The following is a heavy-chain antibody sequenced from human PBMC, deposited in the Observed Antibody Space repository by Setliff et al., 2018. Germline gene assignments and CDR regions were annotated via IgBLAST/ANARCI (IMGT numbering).Heavy chain of an antibody. D-gene: IGHD3-10*01. CDR2: IVTYNDDT. V-gene: IGHV1-18*04. J-gene: IGHJ3*02. CDR3: ARHGSSGKFDASDI. CDR1: GYPFTSYG. Sequence: VSCQASGYPFTSYGVNWVRQAPGQGLEWMGRIVTYNDDTYYPRKFQGRVTMTTDTSTSTAYMELRSLTSDDTAVYYCARHGSSGKFDASDIWGQGTMVTVSS.